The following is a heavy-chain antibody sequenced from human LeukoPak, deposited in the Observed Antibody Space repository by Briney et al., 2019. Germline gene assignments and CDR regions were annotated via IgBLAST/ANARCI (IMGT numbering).Heavy chain of an antibody. V-gene: IGHV1-2*06. Sequence: ASVKVSCKASGYTFTCYYMHWVRQAPSQGREWMGRINPESGATDYAQRFQGRVTMPRDTPIPTAYMELSRLASDQTPVYYCPCEGSSAINPNWFHLWGRGPLVAVSS. CDR3: PCEGSSAINPNWFHL. J-gene: IGHJ5*02. CDR2: INPESGAT. D-gene: IGHD2-21*01. CDR1: GYTFTCYY.